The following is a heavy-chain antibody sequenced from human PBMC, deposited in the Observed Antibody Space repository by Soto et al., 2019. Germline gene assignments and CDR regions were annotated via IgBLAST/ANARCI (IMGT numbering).Heavy chain of an antibody. Sequence: GGSLRLSCAASGFTFSTYSMNWVRQAPGKGLEWVSYISSSSSTIFYTDSVKGRFTISRDNAKNSLYLQMDSLRAEDTAFYFCARDHDEDFGYDLDYFDYWGQGTLVTVSS. CDR1: GFTFSTYS. J-gene: IGHJ4*02. D-gene: IGHD5-12*01. V-gene: IGHV3-48*04. CDR2: ISSSSSTI. CDR3: ARDHDEDFGYDLDYFDY.